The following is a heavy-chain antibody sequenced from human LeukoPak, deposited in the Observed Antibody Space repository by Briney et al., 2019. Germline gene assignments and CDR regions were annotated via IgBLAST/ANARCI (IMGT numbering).Heavy chain of an antibody. J-gene: IGHJ5*02. CDR3: ARDYYYDSSGYSFDP. CDR2: ISSSGSTI. D-gene: IGHD3-22*01. CDR1: GYTFSDYY. Sequence: GGSLRLSCVASGYTFSDYYMSWIRQAPGKGLEWLSYISSSGSTIYYADSVKGRFTISRDNAKNSLYLQMNSLRVEDTAVYYCARDYYYDSSGYSFDPWGQGTLVTVSS. V-gene: IGHV3-11*01.